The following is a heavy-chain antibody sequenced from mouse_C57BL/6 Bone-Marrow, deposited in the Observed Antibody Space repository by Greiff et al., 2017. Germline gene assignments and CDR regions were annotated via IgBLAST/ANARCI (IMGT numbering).Heavy chain of an antibody. V-gene: IGHV1-59*01. D-gene: IGHD1-1*01. CDR3: ARRLQYYGSSYDYFDY. J-gene: IGHJ2*01. Sequence: VQLQQPGAELVRPGTSVKLSCKASGYTFTSYWMHWVKQRPGQGLEWIGVIDPSDSYTNYNQKFKGKATLTVDTSSSTAYMQLSSLTSEDSAVYYCARRLQYYGSSYDYFDYWGQGTTLTVSS. CDR2: IDPSDSYT. CDR1: GYTFTSYW.